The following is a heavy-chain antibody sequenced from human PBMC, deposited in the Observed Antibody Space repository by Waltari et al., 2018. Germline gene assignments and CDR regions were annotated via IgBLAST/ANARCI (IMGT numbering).Heavy chain of an antibody. J-gene: IGHJ4*02. CDR2: ISYDGSDE. CDR3: AKDGAWTTVFYFES. D-gene: IGHD4-17*01. Sequence: QVQLVESGGGVAQPGPSLSLSCAPPGCTLSGQGLPWVGQAPGKGLEWVAGISYDGSDEYYADSVKGRFTISRDNSKNTLYLRMNSLRLEDTAVYYCAKDGAWTTVFYFESWGQGTLVPVSS. V-gene: IGHV3-30*18. CDR1: GCTLSGQG.